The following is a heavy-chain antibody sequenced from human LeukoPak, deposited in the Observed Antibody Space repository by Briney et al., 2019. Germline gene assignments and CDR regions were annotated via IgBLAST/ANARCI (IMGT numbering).Heavy chain of an antibody. V-gene: IGHV3-73*01. J-gene: IGHJ4*02. Sequence: PGGSLKLSCAASGFTFSGSAMHWVRQASGKGLEWVGRIRSKANSYATAYAASVKGRFTISRDDSKNTAYLQMNSLKTEDTAVYYCTTLFDYGDQFDYWSQGTLVTVSS. CDR1: GFTFSGSA. D-gene: IGHD4-17*01. CDR3: TTLFDYGDQFDY. CDR2: IRSKANSYAT.